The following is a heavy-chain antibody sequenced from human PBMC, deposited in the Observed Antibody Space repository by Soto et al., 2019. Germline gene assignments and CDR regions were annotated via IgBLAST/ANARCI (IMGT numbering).Heavy chain of an antibody. CDR2: ISSSSTTT. CDR1: GFSFNDYS. CDR3: ARYPTTAIAGYSMDV. D-gene: IGHD6-25*01. V-gene: IGHV3-48*02. J-gene: IGHJ6*02. Sequence: GGSLRLSCAGSGFSFNDYSMNWVRQAPGKGLEWLSYISSSSTTTYYADSVKGRFTISRDNAKNSLYLQMHSLRDEDTAVYYCARYPTTAIAGYSMDVWGQGTTVTVSS.